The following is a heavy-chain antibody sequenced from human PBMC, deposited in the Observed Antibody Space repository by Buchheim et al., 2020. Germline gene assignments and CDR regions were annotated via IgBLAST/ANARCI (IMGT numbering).Heavy chain of an antibody. V-gene: IGHV4-4*02. Sequence: VQLLESGGGLVQPGGSLRLSCAASGFTFSSYAMSWVRQAPGKGLEWIGEIYHFGSTNYNPSLKSRVIISIDRSKDKFSLNVTSVTAADTAVYYCASGLGGSFTHLEYWGQGNL. D-gene: IGHD2-15*01. J-gene: IGHJ4*02. CDR1: GFTFSSYAM. CDR3: ASGLGGSFTHLEY. CDR2: IYHFGST.